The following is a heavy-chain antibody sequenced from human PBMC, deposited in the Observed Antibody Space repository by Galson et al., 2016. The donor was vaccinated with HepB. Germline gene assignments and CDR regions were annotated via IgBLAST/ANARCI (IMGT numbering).Heavy chain of an antibody. CDR2: ITGGDSGGST. D-gene: IGHD4-17*01. J-gene: IGHJ4*02. V-gene: IGHV3-23*01. CDR3: AKGRGTTVTPNDY. CDR1: GFTFSSYA. Sequence: SLRLSCAASGFTFSSYAMSWVRQAPGKGLEWVSTITGGDSGGSTYYADSVKGRVTISRDNSKSTLYVEMNSLRAEDTAVYDCAKGRGTTVTPNDYWGQGTLVTVSS.